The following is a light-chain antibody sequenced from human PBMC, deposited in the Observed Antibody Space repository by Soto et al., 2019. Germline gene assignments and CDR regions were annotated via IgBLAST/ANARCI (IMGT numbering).Light chain of an antibody. Sequence: QSALTQPASVSGSPGQSITISCTGTSSDVGGYNYVSWYQQHPGKAPKLMISEVSNRPSGVSNRFSGSKSGNTASLTISGLQAEDEADYYCSSYTSSSTLVVFGTLTKVTVL. V-gene: IGLV2-14*01. CDR2: EVS. CDR1: SSDVGGYNY. J-gene: IGLJ1*01. CDR3: SSYTSSSTLVV.